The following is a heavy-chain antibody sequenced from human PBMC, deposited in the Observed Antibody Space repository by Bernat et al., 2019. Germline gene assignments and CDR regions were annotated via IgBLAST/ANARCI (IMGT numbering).Heavy chain of an antibody. D-gene: IGHD6-6*01. V-gene: IGHV4-34*01. CDR3: ARGFEYSSSFTYYYYGMDV. Sequence: QVQLQQWGAGLLKPSETLSLTCAVYGGSFSGYYWSWIRQPPGKGLEWIGEINHSGRTNYNPSLKSRVTISVDTSKNQFSLKLSSVTAADTAVYYCARGFEYSSSFTYYYYGMDVWGQGTTVTVSS. CDR1: GGSFSGYY. J-gene: IGHJ6*02. CDR2: INHSGRT.